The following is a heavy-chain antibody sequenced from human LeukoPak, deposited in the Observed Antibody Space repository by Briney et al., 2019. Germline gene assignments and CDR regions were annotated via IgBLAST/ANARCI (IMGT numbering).Heavy chain of an antibody. Sequence: GGSLRLSCAASGFTVSSNYMSWVRQAPGKGLEWVSVIYSGDSGGSTYYADSVKGRFTISRDNSKNTLYLQMNSLRAEDTAVYYWTRDKSSGCLDWGQGTLVTVSS. D-gene: IGHD6-19*01. CDR1: GFTVSSNY. CDR2: IYSGDSGGST. V-gene: IGHV3-53*01. J-gene: IGHJ4*02. CDR3: TRDKSSGCLD.